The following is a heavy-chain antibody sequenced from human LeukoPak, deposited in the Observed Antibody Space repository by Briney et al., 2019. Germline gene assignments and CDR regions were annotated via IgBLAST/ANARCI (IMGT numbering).Heavy chain of an antibody. CDR2: FGPEDGAT. J-gene: IGHJ4*02. V-gene: IGHV1-24*01. Sequence: ASVKVSCKVSGYTLTELSMHWVRQAPGKGLEWMGGFGPEDGATIFAQKFQGRVTMTEDTSTDTAYMELSSLRSEDTAVYYCATNLATVVTPAYYWGQGTLVTVSS. CDR3: ATNLATVVTPAYY. CDR1: GYTLTELS. D-gene: IGHD4-23*01.